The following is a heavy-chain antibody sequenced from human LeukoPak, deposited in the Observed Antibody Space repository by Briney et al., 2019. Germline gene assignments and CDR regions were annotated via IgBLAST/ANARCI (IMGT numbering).Heavy chain of an antibody. CDR3: ARLSAVAVGPADY. CDR1: GVSISSYY. Sequence: PSETLSLTCTVSGVSISSYYWSWIRQPPGKGPEWIWYIYYSGSTNYNPSLKSRVTISVDTSTNQFSLMLSSVTAADTAVYYCARLSAVAVGPADYWGQGTLVTVSS. D-gene: IGHD6-19*01. CDR2: IYYSGST. V-gene: IGHV4-59*08. J-gene: IGHJ4*02.